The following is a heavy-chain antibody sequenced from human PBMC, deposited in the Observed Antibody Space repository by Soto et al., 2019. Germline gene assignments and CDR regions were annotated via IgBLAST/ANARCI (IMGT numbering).Heavy chain of an antibody. Sequence: SETLSLTCAVYGGSFSGYYWSWIRQPPGKGLEWIGEINHSGSTNYNPSLKSRVTISVDTSKNQFSLKLSSVTASVTAVYYCARPRGYSYGKTFDYSGQGTLVTVSS. CDR2: INHSGST. D-gene: IGHD5-18*01. CDR3: ARPRGYSYGKTFDY. CDR1: GGSFSGYY. J-gene: IGHJ4*02. V-gene: IGHV4-34*01.